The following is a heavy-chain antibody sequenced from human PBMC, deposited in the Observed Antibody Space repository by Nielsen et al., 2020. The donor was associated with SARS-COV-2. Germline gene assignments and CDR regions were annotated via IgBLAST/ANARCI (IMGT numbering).Heavy chain of an antibody. Sequence: ASVKVSCKVSGYTLTELSMHWVRQAPGKGLEWMGGFDPEDGETIYAQKFQGRVTMTEDTSTDTAYMELSSLRSEDTAVYYCATLNAPNWNFDYWGQGTLVTVSS. CDR2: FDPEDGET. V-gene: IGHV1-24*01. J-gene: IGHJ4*02. CDR1: GYTLTELS. CDR3: ATLNAPNWNFDY. D-gene: IGHD1-1*01.